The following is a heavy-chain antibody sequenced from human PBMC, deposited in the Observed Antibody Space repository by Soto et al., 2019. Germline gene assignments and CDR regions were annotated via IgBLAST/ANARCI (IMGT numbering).Heavy chain of an antibody. CDR1: GYPVTAYY. V-gene: IGHV1-2*02. Sequence: QLHLVQSGAVVKKPGASVTVSCSASGYPVTAYYMHWVRQAPGRGLEWMGGINPATGAAKYTQTFQGRVTMTRDTSKGTVFMELGGLRSGDTAVFYCARGGGVGVAGSAAFDMWGQGTLVTVSS. J-gene: IGHJ3*02. CDR2: INPATGAA. CDR3: ARGGGVGVAGSAAFDM. D-gene: IGHD3-3*01.